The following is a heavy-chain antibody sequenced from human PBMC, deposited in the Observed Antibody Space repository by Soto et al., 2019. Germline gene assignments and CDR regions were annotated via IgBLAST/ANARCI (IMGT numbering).Heavy chain of an antibody. Sequence: QVQLMQSGAEVKKPEASVKVSCKASGYTFTSYNVHWVRQAPGQGLEWMGIIYASGGSTTYAQNFQGRLTVTRDTSTSTVYMELSSLRSDDTAVYYCFRGGFPDYGKEGRYWGQGTLVTVSS. D-gene: IGHD4-17*01. J-gene: IGHJ4*02. CDR3: FRGGFPDYGKEGRY. V-gene: IGHV1-46*01. CDR2: IYASGGST. CDR1: GYTFTSYN.